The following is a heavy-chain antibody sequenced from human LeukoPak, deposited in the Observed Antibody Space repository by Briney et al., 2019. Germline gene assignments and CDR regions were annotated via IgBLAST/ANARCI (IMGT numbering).Heavy chain of an antibody. J-gene: IGHJ4*02. V-gene: IGHV3-23*01. CDR3: ANSLYSSSSADY. CDR2: ISGSGGST. Sequence: QPGGSLILSCAASGFTFSSYAMSWVRQAPGKGVEWVSGISGSGGSTYYADSVKGRFTISRDNSKNTLYLQMSSLRAEDTAVYYCANSLYSSSSADYWGQGTLVTVSS. D-gene: IGHD6-6*01. CDR1: GFTFSSYA.